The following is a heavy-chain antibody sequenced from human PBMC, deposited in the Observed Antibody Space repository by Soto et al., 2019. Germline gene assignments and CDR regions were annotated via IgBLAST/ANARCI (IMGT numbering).Heavy chain of an antibody. CDR1: GFTFSSYA. J-gene: IGHJ4*02. Sequence: EVQLLDSGGGLVEPGGSLRLSCAASGFTFSSYAMSWVRQAPGKGLEWVSAISGSGGSTYYADSVKGRFTISRDNSKNTLYLQMNSLRAEDTAVYYCAKPPRRVGHAYYFDYWGQGTLVTVSS. V-gene: IGHV3-23*01. D-gene: IGHD2-15*01. CDR3: AKPPRRVGHAYYFDY. CDR2: ISGSGGST.